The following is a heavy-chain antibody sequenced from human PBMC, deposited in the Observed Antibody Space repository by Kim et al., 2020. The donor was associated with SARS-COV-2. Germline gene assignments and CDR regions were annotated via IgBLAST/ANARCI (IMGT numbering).Heavy chain of an antibody. CDR1: GYTFTSYG. Sequence: ASVKVSCKASGYTFTSYGISWVRQAPGQGLEWMGWISAYNGNTNYAQKLQGRVTMTTDTSTSTAYMELRSLRSDDTAVYYCARDWGHSSSWIRYYYYGMDVWGQGTTVTVSS. V-gene: IGHV1-18*01. J-gene: IGHJ6*02. CDR3: ARDWGHSSSWIRYYYYGMDV. CDR2: ISAYNGNT. D-gene: IGHD6-13*01.